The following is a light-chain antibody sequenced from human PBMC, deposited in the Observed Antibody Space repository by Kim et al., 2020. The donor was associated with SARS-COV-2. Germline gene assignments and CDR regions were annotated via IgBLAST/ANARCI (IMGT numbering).Light chain of an antibody. J-gene: IGKJ1*01. V-gene: IGKV3-20*01. CDR3: QQYGGSPWT. Sequence: SPGERATLACRASQTVVRSYLAWYQQKPGQAPRLLIYSASTRATGIPDRFSGSGSGTDFTLTINRVEPEDFAVYYCQQYGGSPWTFGQGTKVDIK. CDR2: SAS. CDR1: QTVVRSY.